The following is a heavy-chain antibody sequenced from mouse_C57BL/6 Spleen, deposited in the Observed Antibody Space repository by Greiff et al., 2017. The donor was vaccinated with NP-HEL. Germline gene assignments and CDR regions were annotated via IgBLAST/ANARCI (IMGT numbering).Heavy chain of an antibody. CDR1: GFSLTSYA. CDR3: ARKSDSSGNYYAMDY. Sequence: VKLMESGPGLVAPSQSLSITCTVSGFSLTSYAISWVRQPPGKGLEWLGVIWTGGGTNYNSALKSRLSISKDNSKSQVFLKMNSLQTDDTARYCCARKSDSSGNYYAMDYWGQGTSVTVSS. D-gene: IGHD3-2*02. J-gene: IGHJ4*01. CDR2: IWTGGGT. V-gene: IGHV2-9-1*01.